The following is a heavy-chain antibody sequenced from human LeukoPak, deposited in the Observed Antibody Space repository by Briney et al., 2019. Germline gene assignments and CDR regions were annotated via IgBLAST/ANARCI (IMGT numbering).Heavy chain of an antibody. Sequence: GGSLRLSCAASGFTFSDYYMSWIRQAPGKGLEWVSYISSSDSPRFYADSVKGRFTISRDNAKKSLFLQMNSLRAEDTAVYYCARDQVARDIVVVLTATGTIDYWGQGTLVTVSS. D-gene: IGHD2-15*01. J-gene: IGHJ4*02. CDR1: GFTFSDYY. CDR3: ARDQVARDIVVVLTATGTIDY. V-gene: IGHV3-11*01. CDR2: ISSSDSPR.